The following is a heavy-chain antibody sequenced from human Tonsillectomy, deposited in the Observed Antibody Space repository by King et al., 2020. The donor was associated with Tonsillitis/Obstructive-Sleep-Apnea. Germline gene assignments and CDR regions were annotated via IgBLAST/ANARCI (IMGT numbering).Heavy chain of an antibody. CDR2: IDWDDDK. Sequence: TLKESGPALVKPTQTLTLTCTFSGFSLSTSTMCVSWIRQPPGKALEWLARIDWDDDKYYSTSLKTRLTISKDTSKNQVVLTMTNMDPMDTATYYCARSYYYGSQSYSLIDYWGQGTLVTVSS. D-gene: IGHD3-10*01. V-gene: IGHV2-70*11. CDR1: GFSLSTSTMC. J-gene: IGHJ4*02. CDR3: ARSYYYGSQSYSLIDY.